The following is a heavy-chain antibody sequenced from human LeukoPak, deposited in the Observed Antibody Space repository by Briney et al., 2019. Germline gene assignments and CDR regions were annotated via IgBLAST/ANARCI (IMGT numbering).Heavy chain of an antibody. CDR3: ARVPTYYYDSSGYYLDY. J-gene: IGHJ4*02. CDR1: GGSISSGDYY. CDR2: IYYSGGT. V-gene: IGHV4-30-4*08. Sequence: SETLSLTCTVSGGSISSGDYYWSWIRQPPGKGLEWIGYIYYSGGTYYNPSLKSRVTISVDTSKNQFSLKLSSVTAADTAVYYCARVPTYYYDSSGYYLDYWGQGTLVTVSS. D-gene: IGHD3-22*01.